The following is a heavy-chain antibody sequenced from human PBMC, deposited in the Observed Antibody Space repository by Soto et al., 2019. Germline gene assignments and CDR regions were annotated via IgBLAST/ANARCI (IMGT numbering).Heavy chain of an antibody. Sequence: EVQLLDSGGGLVQPGGSLRLSCAASGFTFSCCAMSWVRQAPGKGLEWVSTIHGDGDYMQYTDSVKGRFTISRGNSRNTLYLQMDSLRGDDTAVYYCVKNRGGGRYPNWAFASWGRGTLVTVSS. CDR2: IHGDGDYM. J-gene: IGHJ2*01. V-gene: IGHV3-23*01. CDR3: VKNRGGGRYPNWAFAS. D-gene: IGHD1-26*01. CDR1: GFTFSCCA.